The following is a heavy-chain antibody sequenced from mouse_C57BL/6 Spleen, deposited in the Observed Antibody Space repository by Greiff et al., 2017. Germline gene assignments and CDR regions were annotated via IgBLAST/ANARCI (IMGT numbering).Heavy chain of an antibody. D-gene: IGHD1-1*01. CDR1: GYSITSGYY. CDR2: ISYDGSN. Sequence: EVQLVESGPGLVKPSQSLSLTCSVTGYSITSGYYWNWIRQFPGNKLEWMGYISYDGSNNYNPSLKNRISITRDTSKNQFFLKLNSVTTEDAATCYCARDGSSPFDYWGQGTTLTVSS. CDR3: ARDGSSPFDY. V-gene: IGHV3-6*01. J-gene: IGHJ2*01.